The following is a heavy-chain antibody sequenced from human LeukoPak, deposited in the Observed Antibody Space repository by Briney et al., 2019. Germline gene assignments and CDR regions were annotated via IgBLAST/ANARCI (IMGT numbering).Heavy chain of an antibody. CDR1: GGTFSSYT. D-gene: IGHD6-13*01. Sequence: SVKVSCKASGGTFSSYTISWVRRTPGQGLEWMGRIIPILGIANYAQKFQGRVTITADKSTSTAYMELSSLRSEDTAVYYCARDGQSSSWYDYWGQGTLVTVSS. J-gene: IGHJ4*02. V-gene: IGHV1-69*04. CDR2: IIPILGIA. CDR3: ARDGQSSSWYDY.